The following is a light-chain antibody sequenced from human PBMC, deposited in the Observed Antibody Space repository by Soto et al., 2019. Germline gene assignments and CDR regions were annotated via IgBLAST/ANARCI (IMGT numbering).Light chain of an antibody. J-gene: IGKJ1*01. CDR1: QSVSSN. CDR3: QQYNSWPPWA. CDR2: GAS. Sequence: EIVMTQPPATLSVSPGERATLSCRASQSVSSNLAWYQQKPGQAPRLLIYGASTRATGIPARFSGSGSGTEFTLTISSLQSEDFAVYYCQQYNSWPPWAFGQGTKVEIK. V-gene: IGKV3-15*01.